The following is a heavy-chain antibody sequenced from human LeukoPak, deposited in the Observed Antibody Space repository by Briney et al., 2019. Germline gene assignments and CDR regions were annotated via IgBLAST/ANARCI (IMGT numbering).Heavy chain of an antibody. Sequence: PGGSLRLSCAASGVSFNTYWMHWVRQRPDKGLVWVSYISPDGSITKYADSVKGRFTITRDNDKNTLYLQLGSLTAEDSAVYYCSTPWSYWGQGTPVTVSS. D-gene: IGHD3-3*01. CDR2: ISPDGSIT. CDR1: GVSFNTYW. V-gene: IGHV3-74*03. J-gene: IGHJ4*02. CDR3: STPWSY.